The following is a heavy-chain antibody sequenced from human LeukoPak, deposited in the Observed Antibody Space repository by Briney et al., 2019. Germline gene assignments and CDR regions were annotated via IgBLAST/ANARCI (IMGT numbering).Heavy chain of an antibody. J-gene: IGHJ4*02. D-gene: IGHD3-9*01. CDR2: ISSSSSYI. Sequence: PGGSLRLSCAASGFTFSSYSMNWVRQAPGKGLEWVSSISSSSSYIYYADSVKGRFTISRDNAKNSLYLQMNSLRAEDTAVYYCARVLGIDILTGYYDYWGQGTLATVSS. CDR1: GFTFSSYS. V-gene: IGHV3-21*01. CDR3: ARVLGIDILTGYYDY.